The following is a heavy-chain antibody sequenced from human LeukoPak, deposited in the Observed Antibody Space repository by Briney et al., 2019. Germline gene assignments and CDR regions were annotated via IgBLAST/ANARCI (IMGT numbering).Heavy chain of an antibody. V-gene: IGHV4-34*01. Sequence: PSETLSLTCAAYGGSFSGYSWSWIRQPPGKGLEWIGEINHSGSTNDNPSLRSRVIVSVDTSKNQFSLKLSSVTAADTAVYYCARGGYTSSFDYWGQGALVTVSS. CDR1: GGSFSGYS. CDR2: INHSGST. D-gene: IGHD6-13*01. CDR3: ARGGYTSSFDY. J-gene: IGHJ4*02.